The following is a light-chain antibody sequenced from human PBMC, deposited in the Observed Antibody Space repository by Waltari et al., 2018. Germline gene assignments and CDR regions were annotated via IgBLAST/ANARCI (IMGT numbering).Light chain of an antibody. CDR2: TVS. CDR3: MQGTHWPYT. J-gene: IGKJ2*01. V-gene: IGKV2-30*02. CDR1: QSLVHSNGNTY. Sequence: DVVMTQSPLSLPVTLGQPVSISCKSSQSLVHSNGNTYLQWFQQRPGQSPRRLIYTVSNRESGVPDRFSGIGSGTDFTLKISRVEAEDVGVYFCMQGTHWPYTFGQGTRLDIK.